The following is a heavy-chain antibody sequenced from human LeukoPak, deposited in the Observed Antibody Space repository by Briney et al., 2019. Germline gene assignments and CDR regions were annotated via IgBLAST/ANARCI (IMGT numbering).Heavy chain of an antibody. D-gene: IGHD6-19*01. V-gene: IGHV4-4*02. CDR3: ARASSGWFPTTFDY. Sequence: SETLSLTCAVSGGSISSSNWWSWVRQTPGKGLEWIGEIYHSGSTNYNPSLKSRVTISVDKSKNQFSLKLTSVTAADTAVYYCARASSGWFPTTFDYWGQGTLVTVSS. CDR1: GGSISSSNW. CDR2: IYHSGST. J-gene: IGHJ4*02.